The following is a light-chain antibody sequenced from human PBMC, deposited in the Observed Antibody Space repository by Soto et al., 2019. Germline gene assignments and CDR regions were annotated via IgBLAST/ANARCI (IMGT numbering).Light chain of an antibody. V-gene: IGKV1-5*01. CDR1: QTISNW. CDR2: DAS. CDR3: QQYNTYPLT. J-gene: IGKJ4*01. Sequence: DVQMTQSPSTLSPSVGDRVTITCRASQTISNWLAWYQQKPGKAPKVLIYDASTLDGGVPSRFSGRRSGTDFTLTISSLQPSDFATYYCQQYNTYPLTFGGGTKVDI.